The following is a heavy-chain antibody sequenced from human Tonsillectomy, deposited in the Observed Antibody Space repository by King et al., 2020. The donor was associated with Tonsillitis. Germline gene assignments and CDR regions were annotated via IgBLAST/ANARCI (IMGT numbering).Heavy chain of an antibody. V-gene: IGHV4-61*01. Sequence: QMQLQESGPGLVKPSETLSLTCTVSGGSVTSDTYYWGWIRQPPGKRLEWIGHIYYNGKPYYSPSLKSRVTISLDTSKNEFSLRLASVAAADTALYYCARTHLTVSSIPRNDAFDVWGLGTMVLVSS. CDR3: ARTHLTVSSIPRNDAFDV. CDR1: GGSVTSDTYY. D-gene: IGHD1-14*01. CDR2: IYYNGKP. J-gene: IGHJ3*01.